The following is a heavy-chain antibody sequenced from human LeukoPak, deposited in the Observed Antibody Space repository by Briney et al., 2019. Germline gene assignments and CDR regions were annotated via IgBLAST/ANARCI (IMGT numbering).Heavy chain of an antibody. J-gene: IGHJ3*02. CDR2: IYYSGST. V-gene: IGHV4-59*01. CDR1: GGSISSYY. D-gene: IGHD6-13*01. Sequence: PSETLSLTCTVSGGSISSYYWSWIRQPPGKGLEWIGYIYYSGSTNYNPSLKSRVTISVDTSKNQFSLKLSSVTAADTAVYYCARDTPGSWDFDIWGQGTMVTVSS. CDR3: ARDTPGSWDFDI.